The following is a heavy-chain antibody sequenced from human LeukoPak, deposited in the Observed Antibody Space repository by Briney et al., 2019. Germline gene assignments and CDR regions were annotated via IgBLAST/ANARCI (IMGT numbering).Heavy chain of an antibody. J-gene: IGHJ4*02. D-gene: IGHD3-10*01. V-gene: IGHV3-11*05. Sequence: GRSLRLSCAASGFTFSDYYMSWIRQAPGKGLEWVSYISGSSSYTNYADPVKGRFTISRDNAKNSLYLQMNSLRADDTAVYYCARGRDYYGNWGQGTLVAVSS. CDR2: ISGSSSYT. CDR3: ARGRDYYGN. CDR1: GFTFSDYY.